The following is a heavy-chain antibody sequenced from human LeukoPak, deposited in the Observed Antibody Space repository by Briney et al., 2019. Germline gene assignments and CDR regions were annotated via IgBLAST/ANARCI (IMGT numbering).Heavy chain of an antibody. Sequence: GGTLRLSCAASGFTFSSYGMSWVRQAPGKGLEWVSTISTSGGSTYYADSVKGRFTISRDNSKNTLYLQMNSLRAEDTAVYYCAKDGFYDSSGLNWFDPWGQGTRVTVSS. CDR1: GFTFSSYG. CDR2: ISTSGGST. D-gene: IGHD3-22*01. CDR3: AKDGFYDSSGLNWFDP. J-gene: IGHJ5*02. V-gene: IGHV3-23*01.